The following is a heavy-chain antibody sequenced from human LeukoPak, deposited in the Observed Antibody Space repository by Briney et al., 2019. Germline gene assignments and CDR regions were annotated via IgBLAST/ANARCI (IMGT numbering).Heavy chain of an antibody. CDR2: MYYSGST. CDR3: ARLASGSYGPLTPFDY. Sequence: SETLSLTCTVSGGSISSYYWSWIRQPPGKGLEWIGYMYYSGSTNYNASLKSRVTISVDTSKNQFSLNLRSVTAADAAVYYSARLASGSYGPLTPFDYWGQGTLVTVSS. D-gene: IGHD1-26*01. CDR1: GGSISSYY. J-gene: IGHJ4*02. V-gene: IGHV4-59*08.